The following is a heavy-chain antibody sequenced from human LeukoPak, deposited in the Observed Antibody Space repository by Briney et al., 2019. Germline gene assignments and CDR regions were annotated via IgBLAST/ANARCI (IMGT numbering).Heavy chain of an antibody. V-gene: IGHV4-39*01. CDR1: GGSISSSSYY. D-gene: IGHD3-22*01. J-gene: IGHJ6*03. CDR3: ARSGGHYYDSSGYYPYYYYMDV. CDR2: IYYSGST. Sequence: PSETLSLTCTVSGGSISSSSYYWGWIRQPPGKGLEWIGSIYYSGSTYYNPSLKSRVTISVDTSKNQFSLKLSSVTAADTAVYYCARSGGHYYDSSGYYPYYYYMDVWGKGTTVTISS.